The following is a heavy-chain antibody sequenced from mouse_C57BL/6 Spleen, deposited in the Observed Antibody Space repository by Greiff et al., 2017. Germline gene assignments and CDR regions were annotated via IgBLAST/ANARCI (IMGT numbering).Heavy chain of an antibody. CDR2: IYPRSGNT. D-gene: IGHD3-2*02. J-gene: IGHJ4*01. Sequence: VQLQQSGAELARPGASVKLSCKASGYTFTSYGISWVKQRTGQGLEWIGEIYPRSGNTYYNEKFKGKATLTADKSSSTAYMELRSLTSEDSAVYFCARQTAQATDAMDYWGQGTSVTVSS. CDR3: ARQTAQATDAMDY. V-gene: IGHV1-81*01. CDR1: GYTFTSYG.